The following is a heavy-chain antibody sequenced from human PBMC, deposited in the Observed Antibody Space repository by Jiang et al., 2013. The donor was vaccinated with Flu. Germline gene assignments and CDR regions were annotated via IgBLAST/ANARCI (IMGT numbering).Heavy chain of an antibody. Sequence: QLLESGGGLVKPGGSLRLSCAASGITFSIYSMNWVRQAPGKGLEWVSSIGSSSSTIYYADSVKGRFTISRDNAKNSLYLQMNSLRAEDTAVYYCARDRGWDHDAFDIWGQGTMVTVSS. J-gene: IGHJ3*02. D-gene: IGHD6-19*01. CDR3: ARDRGWDHDAFDI. CDR2: IGSSSSTI. CDR1: GITFSIYS. V-gene: IGHV3-21*01.